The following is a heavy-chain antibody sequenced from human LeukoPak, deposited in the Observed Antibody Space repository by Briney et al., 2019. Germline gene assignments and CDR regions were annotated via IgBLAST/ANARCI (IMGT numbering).Heavy chain of an antibody. D-gene: IGHD5-18*01. J-gene: IGHJ4*02. Sequence: PSGTLSLTCTVSGSISSYYWSWIRQPPGKGLEWIGYIYTSGSTNYNPSLKSRVTISVDTSKNQFSLRLSSVTAADTAVYYCASTPGHSYGPRYFDYWGQGTLVTVSS. CDR2: IYTSGST. CDR3: ASTPGHSYGPRYFDY. V-gene: IGHV4-4*09. CDR1: GSISSYY.